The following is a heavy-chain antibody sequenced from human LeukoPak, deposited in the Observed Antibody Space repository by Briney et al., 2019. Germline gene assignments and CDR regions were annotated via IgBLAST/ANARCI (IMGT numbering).Heavy chain of an antibody. CDR2: INQDGSEK. V-gene: IGHV3-7*01. D-gene: IGHD2-21*01. Sequence: GGSLRLSCAASGFIFTDYWMMWVRQVPGKGLEWVAQINQDGSEKYYVDSVRGRFTISRDNAKNSLDLQMNTLRVEDTAVYYCVRVATRGGDLDHWGQGTLVTVSS. CDR1: GFIFTDYW. CDR3: VRVATRGGDLDH. J-gene: IGHJ4*02.